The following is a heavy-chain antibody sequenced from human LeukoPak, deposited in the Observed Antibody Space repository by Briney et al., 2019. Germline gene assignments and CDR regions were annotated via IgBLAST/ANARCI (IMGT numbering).Heavy chain of an antibody. D-gene: IGHD5-18*01. CDR3: ARDQRSYGGFDY. J-gene: IGHJ4*02. Sequence: PSETLSLTCTVSGGSVSSGSYYWSWIRQPPGKGLEWIGYIYYSGSTNYNPSLKSRVTISVDTSKNQFSLKLSSVTAADTAVYYCARDQRSYGGFDYWGQGTLVTVSS. CDR2: IYYSGST. CDR1: GGSVSSGSYY. V-gene: IGHV4-61*01.